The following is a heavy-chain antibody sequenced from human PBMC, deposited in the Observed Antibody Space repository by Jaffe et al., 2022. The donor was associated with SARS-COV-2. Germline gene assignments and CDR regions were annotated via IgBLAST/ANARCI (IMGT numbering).Heavy chain of an antibody. CDR2: ISGSGGST. V-gene: IGHV3-23*01. CDR1: GFTFSSYA. CDR3: AKVLPSYDILTGEGSDV. J-gene: IGHJ6*02. D-gene: IGHD3-9*01. Sequence: EVQLLESGGGLVQPGGSLRLSCAASGFTFSSYAMSWVRQAPGKGLEWVSAISGSGGSTYYADSVKGRFTISRDNSKNTLYLQMNSLRAEDTAVYYCAKVLPSYDILTGEGSDVWGQGTTVTVSS.